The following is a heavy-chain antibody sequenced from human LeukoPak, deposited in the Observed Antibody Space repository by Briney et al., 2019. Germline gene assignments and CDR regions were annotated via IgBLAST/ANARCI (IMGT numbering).Heavy chain of an antibody. J-gene: IGHJ3*02. CDR3: ARVVYEPLDAFDI. V-gene: IGHV1-18*01. D-gene: IGHD1-14*01. CDR1: GYTFTSYG. CDR2: ISAYNGNT. Sequence: GASVKVSCKASGYTFTSYGISWVRQAPGQGLEWMGWISAYNGNTNYAQKLQGRVTMTTDTSTSTAYVELRSLRSDDTAVYYCARVVYEPLDAFDIWGQGTMVTVSS.